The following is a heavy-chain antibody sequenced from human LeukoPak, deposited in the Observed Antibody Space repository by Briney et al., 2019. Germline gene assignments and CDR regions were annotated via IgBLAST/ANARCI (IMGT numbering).Heavy chain of an antibody. Sequence: SETLSLTCAVYGGSFSGYYWSWIRQPPGEGLEWIGEINHSGSTNYNPSLKSRVTISVDTSKNQFSLKLSSVTAADTAVYYCATSIVVVPAATPHNWFDPWGQGTLVTVSS. CDR1: GGSFSGYY. CDR3: ATSIVVVPAATPHNWFDP. CDR2: INHSGST. V-gene: IGHV4-34*01. J-gene: IGHJ5*02. D-gene: IGHD2-2*02.